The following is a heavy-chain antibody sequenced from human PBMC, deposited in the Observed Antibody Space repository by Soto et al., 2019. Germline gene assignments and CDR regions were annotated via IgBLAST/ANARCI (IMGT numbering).Heavy chain of an antibody. CDR2: IYYSGST. CDR3: ARELRTLVRNYYYYYGMDV. CDR1: GGSISSGDYY. D-gene: IGHD6-6*01. Sequence: SETLSLTCTVSGGSISSGDYYWSWIRQPPGKGLEWIGYIYYSGSTYYNPSLKSRVTISVDTSKNQFSLKLSSVTAADTAVYYCARELRTLVRNYYYYYGMDVWGQGTTVTVSS. J-gene: IGHJ6*02. V-gene: IGHV4-30-4*01.